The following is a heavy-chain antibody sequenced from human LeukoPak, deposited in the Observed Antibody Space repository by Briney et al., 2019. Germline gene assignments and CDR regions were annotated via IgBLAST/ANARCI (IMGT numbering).Heavy chain of an antibody. J-gene: IGHJ5*02. Sequence: SETLSLTCTVSGGSISSYYWSWIRQPPGKGLEWIGYIYYSGSTNYNPSLKSRVTISVDTSKNQFSLKLSSVTAADTAVYYCARYYYDSSSNWFDPRGQGTLVTVSS. V-gene: IGHV4-59*01. CDR1: GGSISSYY. CDR2: IYYSGST. CDR3: ARYYYDSSSNWFDP. D-gene: IGHD3-22*01.